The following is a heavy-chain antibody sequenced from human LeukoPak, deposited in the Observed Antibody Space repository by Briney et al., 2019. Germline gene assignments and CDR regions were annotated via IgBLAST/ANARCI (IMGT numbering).Heavy chain of an antibody. D-gene: IGHD3-3*01. CDR1: GGSFSGYF. J-gene: IGHJ1*01. V-gene: IGHV4-34*01. CDR3: ARIDAYYDFWSGYSAEYFQH. CDR2: INHSGSA. Sequence: PSETLSLTXAVYGGSFSGYFWSWIRQPPGKGLEWIGEINHSGSANYNPSLKSRVTMSVDRSKNQFSLKLSSVTAADTAVYYCARIDAYYDFWSGYSAEYFQHWGQGTLVTVSS.